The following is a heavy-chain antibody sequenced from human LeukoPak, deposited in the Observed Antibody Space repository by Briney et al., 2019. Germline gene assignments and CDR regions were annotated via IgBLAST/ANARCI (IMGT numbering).Heavy chain of an antibody. CDR2: IYPGDSDT. D-gene: IGHD3-22*01. Sequence: GESLKISCKGSGYSFTSYWIGWVRQMPGKGLEWMGIIYPGDSDTRYSPSFQGRVTISADKSISTAYLQWSSLKASDTAMYYCATGRYYYDSSGYYYGAQFDYWGQGTLVTVSS. V-gene: IGHV5-51*01. CDR3: ATGRYYYDSSGYYYGAQFDY. J-gene: IGHJ4*02. CDR1: GYSFTSYW.